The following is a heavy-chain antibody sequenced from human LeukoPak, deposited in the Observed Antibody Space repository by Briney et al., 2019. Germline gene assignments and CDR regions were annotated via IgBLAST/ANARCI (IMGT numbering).Heavy chain of an antibody. CDR1: GFTYNSHA. J-gene: IGHJ4*02. D-gene: IGHD5-18*01. V-gene: IGHV3-23*01. CDR2: ISANGANT. CDR3: AKDQGFSYCYLDY. Sequence: VRSLRLSSVASGFTYNSHAMSWVRQAPRKGLEWVSGISANGANTYYTDSVRGRFTISRDNSKNTVYLQMSSLSAEDTAIYYCAKDQGFSYCYLDYWGQGILVTVSS.